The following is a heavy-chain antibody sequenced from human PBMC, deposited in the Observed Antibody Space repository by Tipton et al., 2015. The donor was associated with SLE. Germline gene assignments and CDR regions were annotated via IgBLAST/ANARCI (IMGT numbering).Heavy chain of an antibody. V-gene: IGHV5-51*03. CDR3: AREDISSESVDY. J-gene: IGHJ4*02. Sequence: QLVQSGAEVKKSGESLKISCKGSGYNFATYWIAWVRQMPGKGLEWMGIIYPGDSDTRYSPSFQGQVTISVDKSISTAYLQWSSLKAADTAVYYCAREDISSESVDYWGQGTLVTVFS. CDR2: IYPGDSDT. CDR1: GYNFATYW. D-gene: IGHD6-6*01.